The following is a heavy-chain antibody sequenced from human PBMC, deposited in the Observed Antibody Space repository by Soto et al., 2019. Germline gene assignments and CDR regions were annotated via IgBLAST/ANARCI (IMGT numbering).Heavy chain of an antibody. CDR1: GDTFSNSG. D-gene: IGHD2-2*01. J-gene: IGHJ5*02. V-gene: IGHV1-18*01. CDR3: ARVVPGAEAWFGP. Sequence: ASVKVSCKTSGDTFSNSGITWVRQAPGQPLEWLGWISLYSDGTNYAQKSQGRVSMTTDTSTTTAYMELRSLRSDDTAVYYCARVVPGAEAWFGPWGQGTLVTVSS. CDR2: ISLYSDGT.